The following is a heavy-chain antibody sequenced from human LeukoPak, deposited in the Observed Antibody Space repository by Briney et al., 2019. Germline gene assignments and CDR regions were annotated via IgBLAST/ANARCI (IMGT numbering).Heavy chain of an antibody. CDR1: GGSISSSSYY. CDR2: IYYSGST. J-gene: IGHJ5*02. Sequence: SETLPLTCTVSGGSISSSSYYWGWIRQPPGKGLEWIGSIYYSGSTYYNPSLKSRVTISVDTSKNQFSLKLSSVTAADTAVYYCARDRPNFDPWGQGTLVTVSS. V-gene: IGHV4-39*07. CDR3: ARDRPNFDP.